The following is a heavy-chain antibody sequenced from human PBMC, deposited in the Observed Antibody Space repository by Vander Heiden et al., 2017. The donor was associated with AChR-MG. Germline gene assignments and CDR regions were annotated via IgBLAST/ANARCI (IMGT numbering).Heavy chain of an antibody. CDR2: IYPGESDT. Sequence: EVQLVQSGAEVKKPGESLKISCKGSGYSFTSYWLGWVRHMPGKGLEWMWIIYPGESDTRYSPSFQGQVTISADKSISTAYLQWSSLKASDTAMYYCARGNSDYDILTGYYSPPNWFDPWGQGTLVTVSS. CDR3: ARGNSDYDILTGYYSPPNWFDP. CDR1: GYSFTSYW. V-gene: IGHV5-51*03. J-gene: IGHJ5*02. D-gene: IGHD3-9*01.